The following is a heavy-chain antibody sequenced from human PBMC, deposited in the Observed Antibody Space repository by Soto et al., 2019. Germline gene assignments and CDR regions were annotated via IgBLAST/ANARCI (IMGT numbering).Heavy chain of an antibody. CDR3: ARDPDSSGYYYFDY. CDR2: ISSYGGST. J-gene: IGHJ4*02. Sequence: EVQLVESGGGLVPPGGSLRLSCAASGFTFSSYAMHWVRQAPGKGLEYVSAISSYGGSTYYANSVKGRFTISRDNSKNTLYLQMGSLRAEDIAVYYCARDPDSSGYYYFDYWGQGTLVTVSS. D-gene: IGHD3-22*01. CDR1: GFTFSSYA. V-gene: IGHV3-64*01.